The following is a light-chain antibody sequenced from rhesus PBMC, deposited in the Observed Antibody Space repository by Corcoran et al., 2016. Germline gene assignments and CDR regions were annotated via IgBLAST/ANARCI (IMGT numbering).Light chain of an antibody. CDR3: QQHSSYPLT. CDR2: SAS. J-gene: IGKJ4*01. Sequence: IQMTQSPFSFSASVGDTVTIPCRASPAISHYLAWYQHKPGKAPKPLIQSASNLESGVPSRFSGHGSWTEFTLTISSLQTEEFATYYCQQHSSYPLTFGGGTKVEIK. CDR1: PAISHY. V-gene: IGKV1S14*01.